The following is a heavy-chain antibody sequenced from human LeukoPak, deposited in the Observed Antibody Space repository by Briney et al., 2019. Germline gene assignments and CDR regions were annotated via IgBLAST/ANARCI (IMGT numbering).Heavy chain of an antibody. V-gene: IGHV4-34*01. D-gene: IGHD6-13*01. CDR1: GGSFSGYY. J-gene: IGHJ5*02. CDR3: ARVRGIAAAGRRCWFDP. Sequence: PSETLSLTCAVYGGSFSGYYWSWIRQPPGKGLEWIGEINHSGSTNYNQSLKSRVTISVDTSKNQFSLKLSSVTAADTAVYYCARVRGIAAAGRRCWFDPWGQGTLVTVSS. CDR2: INHSGST.